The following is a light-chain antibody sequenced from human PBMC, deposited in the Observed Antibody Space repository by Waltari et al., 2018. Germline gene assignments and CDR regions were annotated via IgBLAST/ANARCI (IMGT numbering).Light chain of an antibody. CDR1: QSVSSN. V-gene: IGKV3-15*01. CDR2: GAS. Sequence: VMTQSPATLSVSPGERATLSCRAGQSVSSNLAWYQQKPGQAPRLLIYGASTRATGIPARFSGSGSGTEFTLTISSLQSEDFAVYYCQQYNNWPPLITFGQGTRLEIK. CDR3: QQYNNWPPLIT. J-gene: IGKJ5*01.